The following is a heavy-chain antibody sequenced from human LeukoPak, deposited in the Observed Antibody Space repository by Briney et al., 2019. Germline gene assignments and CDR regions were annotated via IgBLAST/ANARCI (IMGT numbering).Heavy chain of an antibody. D-gene: IGHD7-27*01. J-gene: IGHJ3*02. V-gene: IGHV4-59*01. Sequence: PSETLSLTCTVSGSSISSYYWSWIRQPPGKGLEWIGYIYYSGSTNYKPSLKSRVSISLDTSKNQFSLEVRAVTAADTAVYYCARHWGLGSRDAFATWGQGTMVTVSS. CDR3: ARHWGLGSRDAFAT. CDR1: GSSISSYY. CDR2: IYYSGST.